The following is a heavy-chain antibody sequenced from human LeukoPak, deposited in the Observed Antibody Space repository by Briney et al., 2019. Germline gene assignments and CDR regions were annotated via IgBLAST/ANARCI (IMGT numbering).Heavy chain of an antibody. CDR3: ARAERRCSSTSCYLFDY. D-gene: IGHD2-2*01. Sequence: ASVKVSCKASGYTFTSYYMHWVRQAPGQGLEWMGIINPSGGSTSYAQKFQGRGTMTRDTSTSTVYMELSSLRSEDTAVYYCARAERRCSSTSCYLFDYWGQGTLVTVSS. V-gene: IGHV1-46*03. CDR1: GYTFTSYY. J-gene: IGHJ4*02. CDR2: INPSGGST.